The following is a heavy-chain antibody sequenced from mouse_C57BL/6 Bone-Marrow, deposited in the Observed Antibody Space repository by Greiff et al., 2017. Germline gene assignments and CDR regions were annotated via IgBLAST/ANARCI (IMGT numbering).Heavy chain of an antibody. CDR1: GFTFSSYA. J-gene: IGHJ2*01. Sequence: EVKLMESGGGLVKPGGSLKLSCAASGFTFSSYAMSWVRQTPEKRLEWVATISDGGSYTYYPDNVKGRFTISRDNAKNNLYLQMSHLKSEDTAMYYCAREGGFDYWGQGTTLTVSS. CDR2: ISDGGSYT. CDR3: AREGGFDY. V-gene: IGHV5-4*01.